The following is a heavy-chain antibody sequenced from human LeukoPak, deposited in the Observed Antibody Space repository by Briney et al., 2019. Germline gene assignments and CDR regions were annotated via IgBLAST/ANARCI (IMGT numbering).Heavy chain of an antibody. CDR2: IYWDDDK. CDR3: AHAGGLGVVIRWDY. Sequence: SGPTLVKPTQTLTLTCTFSGFSLSTSGVGVGWIRQPPGKALEWLALIYWDDDKRYSPSLQSRLTIAQDTSKNQVVLTMTNMDPVDTATYYCAHAGGLGVVIRWDYWGPGTLVTVSS. D-gene: IGHD3-16*01. V-gene: IGHV2-5*02. J-gene: IGHJ4*02. CDR1: GFSLSTSGVG.